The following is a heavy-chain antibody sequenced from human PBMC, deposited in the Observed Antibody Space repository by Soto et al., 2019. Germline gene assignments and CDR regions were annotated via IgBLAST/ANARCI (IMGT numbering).Heavy chain of an antibody. CDR3: ARRPGYSSSWDYYYYGMDV. D-gene: IGHD6-13*01. J-gene: IGHJ6*02. Sequence: GASVKVCCKASGGTFSSYAISWVRQAPGQGLEWMGGIIPIFGTANYAQKFQGRATITADKSTSTAYMELSSLRSEDTAVYYCARRPGYSSSWDYYYYGMDVWGQGTTVTVSS. CDR2: IIPIFGTA. CDR1: GGTFSSYA. V-gene: IGHV1-69*06.